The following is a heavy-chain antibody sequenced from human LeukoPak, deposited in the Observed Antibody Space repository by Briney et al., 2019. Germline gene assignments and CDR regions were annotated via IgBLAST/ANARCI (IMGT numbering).Heavy chain of an antibody. CDR1: GYSISSGYY. CDR2: IYHSGST. J-gene: IGHJ4*02. D-gene: IGHD3-22*01. CDR3: ARGGYYDSSGYPFDY. Sequence: PSETLSLTCTVSGYSISSGYYWGWIRPPPGKGLEWIGSIYHSGSTYYNPSLKSRVTISVDTSKNQFSLKLSSVTAADTAVYYCARGGYYDSSGYPFDYWGQGTLVTVSS. V-gene: IGHV4-38-2*02.